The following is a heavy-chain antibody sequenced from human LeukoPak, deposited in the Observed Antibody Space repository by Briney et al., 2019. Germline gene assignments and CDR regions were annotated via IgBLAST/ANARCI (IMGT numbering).Heavy chain of an antibody. V-gene: IGHV3-11*01. CDR3: ARDLSSVAGRSDAFDI. Sequence: GGSLRLSCAASGFTFSDYYMSWIRQAPGKGLEWVSYISSSGSTIYYADSVKGRFTISRDNAKNSLYLQMNSLRAEDTAVYYCARDLSSVAGRSDAFDIWGQGTMVTVSS. D-gene: IGHD6-19*01. CDR2: ISSSGSTI. J-gene: IGHJ3*02. CDR1: GFTFSDYY.